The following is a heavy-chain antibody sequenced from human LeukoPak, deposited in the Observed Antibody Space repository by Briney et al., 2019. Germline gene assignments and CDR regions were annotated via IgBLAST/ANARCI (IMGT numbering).Heavy chain of an antibody. J-gene: IGHJ4*02. V-gene: IGHV3-7*03. D-gene: IGHD2-15*01. CDR2: IKQDGSEE. CDR3: ARERGCSGGSCYSYYFDY. Sequence: PGGSQRLSCAASEFTFSSYWMSWVRQAPGKGLEWVANIKQDGSEEYYVDSVKGRFTISRDNAKNSLYLQMNSLRAEDTAVYYCARERGCSGGSCYSYYFDYWGQGTLVTVSS. CDR1: EFTFSSYW.